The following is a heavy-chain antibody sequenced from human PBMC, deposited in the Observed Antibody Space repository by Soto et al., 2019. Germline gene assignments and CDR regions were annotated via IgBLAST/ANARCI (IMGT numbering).Heavy chain of an antibody. CDR1: GYTFTSYL. CDR2: INPSGGSS. D-gene: IGHD2-15*01. Sequence: ASVKVSCKASGYTFTSYLMHLVRQAPGQGLEWVGIINPSGGSSSYAQKFQGRVTMTRDTSTSTVYMELSSLRSEETAVYYCARVYCSGGSCYSLDYWGQGPLVTVSS. V-gene: IGHV1-46*03. J-gene: IGHJ4*02. CDR3: ARVYCSGGSCYSLDY.